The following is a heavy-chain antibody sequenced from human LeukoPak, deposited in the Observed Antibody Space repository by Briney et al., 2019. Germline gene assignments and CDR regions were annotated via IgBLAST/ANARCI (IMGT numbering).Heavy chain of an antibody. CDR1: GYTFISYG. Sequence: ASVKVSCKASGYTFISYGISWVRQAPGQGLEWMGWISAYNGNTNYAQKLQGRVTMTTDTSTSTAYMELRSLRSDDTAVYYCARADTAMVTYYFDYWGQGTLVTVSS. D-gene: IGHD5-18*01. J-gene: IGHJ4*02. V-gene: IGHV1-18*01. CDR2: ISAYNGNT. CDR3: ARADTAMVTYYFDY.